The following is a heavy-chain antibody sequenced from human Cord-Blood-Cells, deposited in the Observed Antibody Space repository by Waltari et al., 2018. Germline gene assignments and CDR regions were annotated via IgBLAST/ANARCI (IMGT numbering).Heavy chain of an antibody. CDR1: GYTFTGYY. D-gene: IGHD2-21*02. J-gene: IGHJ4*02. CDR2: TSHNSGGT. CDR3: ARVARLKTLDY. Sequence: QVQLVQSGAEVKKPGASVKVSCKASGYTFTGYYMHWVRQAPGQGLEWMGWTSHNSGGTNYSQKFQGGGTMTRDTSISTADMGLSRRRSDDTAVYYCARVARLKTLDYWGQGTLVTVSS. V-gene: IGHV1-2*02.